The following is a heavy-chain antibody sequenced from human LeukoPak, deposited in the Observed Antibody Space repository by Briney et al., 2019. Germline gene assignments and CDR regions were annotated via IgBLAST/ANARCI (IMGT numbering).Heavy chain of an antibody. CDR2: ISYDGSNK. V-gene: IGHV3-30*18. J-gene: IGHJ4*02. D-gene: IGHD3-10*01. CDR1: GFTFSSYG. Sequence: GGSLRLSCAASGFTFSSYGMHWVRQAPGKGLEGVAVISYDGSNKYYADSVKGRFTISRDNSKNTLYLQMNSLRAGDPPVYYCAKDSGLVRGVITSNFDYWGQGTLVTVSS. CDR3: AKDSGLVRGVITSNFDY.